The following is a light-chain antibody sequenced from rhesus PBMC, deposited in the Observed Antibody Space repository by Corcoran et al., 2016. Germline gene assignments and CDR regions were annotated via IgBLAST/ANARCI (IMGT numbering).Light chain of an antibody. CDR2: RTS. Sequence: DIQMTQSPSSLSASVGDRVTITCRASQGIRNWLAWYQQKPGKAPKLLIYRTSNLETGVTSRFSGSGFGTDFTLTISSLEPEDVGVYHCYQHSSGWTFGQGTKVEIK. V-gene: IGKV1-69*01. CDR3: YQHSSGWT. CDR1: QGIRNW. J-gene: IGKJ1*01.